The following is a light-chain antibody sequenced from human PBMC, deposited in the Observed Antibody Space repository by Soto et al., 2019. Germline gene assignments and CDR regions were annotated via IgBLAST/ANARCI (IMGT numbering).Light chain of an antibody. V-gene: IGKV1-13*02. Sequence: AIQLTQSPSSLSASVGDRVTITCRTSQDIRGALAWYQQKPGTPPKLLIFDVSSLQSGVPSRFSGSGSGTDFTLTISSLQPDDFATYYCQQFNTYPITFGQGTRLEIK. J-gene: IGKJ5*01. CDR3: QQFNTYPIT. CDR2: DVS. CDR1: QDIRGA.